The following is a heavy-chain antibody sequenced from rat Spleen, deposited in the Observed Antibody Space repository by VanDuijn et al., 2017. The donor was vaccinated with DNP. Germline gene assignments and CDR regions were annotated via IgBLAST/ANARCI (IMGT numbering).Heavy chain of an antibody. V-gene: IGHV5-22*01. CDR3: ARQDNYLDY. J-gene: IGHJ2*01. CDR1: GFIFSDYY. Sequence: EVQLVESGGGLVQPGRSLKLSCAASGFIFSDYYMAWVRQGPTKGLEWVAYISFDGSSTYYGDSVKGRFTISRDNAKSSLYLQMNSLKSEDTATYYCARQDNYLDYWGLGVMVTVSS. CDR2: ISFDGSST.